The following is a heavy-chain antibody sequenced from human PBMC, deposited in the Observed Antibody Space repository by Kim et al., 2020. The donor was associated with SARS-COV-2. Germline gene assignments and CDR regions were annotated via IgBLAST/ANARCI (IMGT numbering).Heavy chain of an antibody. Sequence: GGSLRLSCAASGFNFNTYDMHWVRQTTGKGLEWVSTITSAGDTYYAASMKGRFSISRENARNSLYLQMNSLRAGDTAVYYCARDSCRGSTCYFLDDWG. D-gene: IGHD2-15*01. V-gene: IGHV3-13*01. J-gene: IGHJ3*01. CDR1: GFNFNTYD. CDR2: ITSAGDT. CDR3: ARDSCRGSTCYFLDD.